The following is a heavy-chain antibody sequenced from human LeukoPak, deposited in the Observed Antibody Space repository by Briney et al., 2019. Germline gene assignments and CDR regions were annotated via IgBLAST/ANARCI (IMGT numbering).Heavy chain of an antibody. D-gene: IGHD3-9*01. CDR3: ARGAREFDILTGYYTPAEYFQQ. V-gene: IGHV1-3*01. CDR1: GYIFTNYA. J-gene: IGHJ1*01. CDR2: INAGNGNI. Sequence: ASVTVSCKASGYIFTNYAMHWVRQAPGQRLEWMGWINAGNGNIKYSQNFQGRVTITRDTSASTAYMELSSLRSEDTAVYYCARGAREFDILTGYYTPAEYFQQWGQGTLVTVSS.